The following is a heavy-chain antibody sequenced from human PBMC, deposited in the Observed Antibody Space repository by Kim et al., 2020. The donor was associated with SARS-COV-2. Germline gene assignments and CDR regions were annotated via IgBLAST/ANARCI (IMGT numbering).Heavy chain of an antibody. Sequence: VKGRFNISRDDSKNTLYLQMNRLKTEDTAVYYCTVNYYDSSGYYYDPWDYWGQGTLVTVSS. J-gene: IGHJ4*02. CDR3: TVNYYDSSGYYYDPWDY. V-gene: IGHV3-15*01. D-gene: IGHD3-22*01.